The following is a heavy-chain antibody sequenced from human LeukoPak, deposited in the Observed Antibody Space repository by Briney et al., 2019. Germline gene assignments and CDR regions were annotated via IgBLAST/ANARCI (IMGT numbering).Heavy chain of an antibody. CDR2: IHVDANEI. Sequence: GGSLRLSCAASGFTFSDEGMHWVRQAPGKGLEWVSFIHVDANEIYYADSVKGRFTISRDSSKNTLHLQMNSLRAEDTAVYYCAKDPGKQWPPEYFDYWGQGTLVTVSS. J-gene: IGHJ4*02. CDR3: AKDPGKQWPPEYFDY. CDR1: GFTFSDEG. V-gene: IGHV3-30*02. D-gene: IGHD6-19*01.